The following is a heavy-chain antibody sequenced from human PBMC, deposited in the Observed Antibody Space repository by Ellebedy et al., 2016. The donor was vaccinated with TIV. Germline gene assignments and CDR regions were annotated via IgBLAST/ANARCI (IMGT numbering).Heavy chain of an antibody. V-gene: IGHV4-61*08. CDR3: ATSYRSSPPGFDY. J-gene: IGHJ4*02. CDR2: LYYSGSA. CDR1: GGSISSGDYY. D-gene: IGHD6-6*01. Sequence: SETLSLTCTVSGGSISSGDYYWSWIRQPPGKGLEWIGNLYYSGSANYSPSLKSRVTISVDTSKNQFSLKLSSVTAADTAVYYCATSYRSSPPGFDYWGQGTLVTVSS.